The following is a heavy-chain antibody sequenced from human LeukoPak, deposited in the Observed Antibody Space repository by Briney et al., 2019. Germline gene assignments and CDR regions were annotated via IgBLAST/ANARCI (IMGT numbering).Heavy chain of an antibody. J-gene: IGHJ4*02. D-gene: IGHD1-26*01. Sequence: GGSLRLSCAASGFTFSSYAMHWVRQAPGKGLEWVAVISYDGSNKYYADSVKGRFTISRDNSKNTLYLQMNSLRAEDTAVYYCAGDRATSYFDYWGQGALVTISS. CDR3: AGDRATSYFDY. CDR1: GFTFSSYA. CDR2: ISYDGSNK. V-gene: IGHV3-30*04.